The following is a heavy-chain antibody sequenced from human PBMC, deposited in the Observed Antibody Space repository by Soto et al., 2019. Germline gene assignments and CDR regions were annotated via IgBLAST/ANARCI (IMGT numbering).Heavy chain of an antibody. CDR2: IIPIFGTA. J-gene: IGHJ6*02. CDR1: GGTFSSYA. D-gene: IGHD6-13*01. V-gene: IGHV1-69*13. CDR3: ARGGGQQQLASFYYYYGMDV. Sequence: ASVKVSCKASGGTFSSYAISWVRQAPGQGLEWMGGIIPIFGTANYAQKFQGRVTITADESTSTAYMELSSLRSEDTAVYYCARGGGQQQLASFYYYYGMDVWGQGTTVTVSS.